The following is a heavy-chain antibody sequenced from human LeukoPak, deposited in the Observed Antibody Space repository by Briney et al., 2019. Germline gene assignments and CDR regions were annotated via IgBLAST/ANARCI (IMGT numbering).Heavy chain of an antibody. V-gene: IGHV4-59*04. Sequence: SDTLSLTCAVSGGSISSYYWSWIRQPPGKGLEWIGYVYYSGSIYYNPSLKSRVTMSVDTSRNQFSLKLSSVTAVDTAVYYCARRSYDSRGYRDWYFDLWGRGTLVTVSS. CDR3: ARRSYDSRGYRDWYFDL. CDR2: VYYSGSI. CDR1: GGSISSYY. J-gene: IGHJ2*01. D-gene: IGHD3-22*01.